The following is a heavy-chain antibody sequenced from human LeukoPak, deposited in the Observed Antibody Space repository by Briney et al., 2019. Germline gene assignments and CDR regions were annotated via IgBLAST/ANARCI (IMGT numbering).Heavy chain of an antibody. J-gene: IGHJ4*02. Sequence: SETLSLTCAVSGGSFSGYYWSWIRQPPGKGLEWIGEINHSGSTNYNPSLKSRVTISVDTSKNQFSLKLSSVTAADTAVYYCARAAAGYSSGWYDYWGQGTLVIVSS. CDR3: ARAAAGYSSGWYDY. CDR1: GGSFSGYY. D-gene: IGHD6-19*01. V-gene: IGHV4-34*01. CDR2: INHSGST.